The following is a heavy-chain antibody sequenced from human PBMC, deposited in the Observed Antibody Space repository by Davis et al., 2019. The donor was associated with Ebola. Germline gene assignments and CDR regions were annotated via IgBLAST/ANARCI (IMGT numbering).Heavy chain of an antibody. Sequence: GESLKISCAASGFSVNSNYMSWVRQAPGRGLEWVSVMYSLGATSYADSVQGRFVISRDSSKNALYLQMNSLRVEDTAMYYCASRHDPYFDDARIDYWGQGTRVTVSS. D-gene: IGHD3-22*01. CDR2: MYSLGAT. V-gene: IGHV3-53*01. J-gene: IGHJ4*01. CDR3: ASRHDPYFDDARIDY. CDR1: GFSVNSNY.